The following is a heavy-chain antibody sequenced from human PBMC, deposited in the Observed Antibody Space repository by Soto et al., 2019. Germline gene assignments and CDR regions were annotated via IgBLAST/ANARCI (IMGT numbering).Heavy chain of an antibody. CDR2: ISSSSSYI. V-gene: IGHV3-21*01. Sequence: PGGSLRLSCAASGFTFSSYSMNWVRQAPGKGLEWVSSISSSSSYIYYADSVKGRFTISRDNAKNSLYLQMNSLSAEDTAVYYCARDRGLSSSASPFDYWGQGTLVTVSS. J-gene: IGHJ4*02. CDR3: ARDRGLSSSASPFDY. CDR1: GFTFSSYS. D-gene: IGHD6-6*01.